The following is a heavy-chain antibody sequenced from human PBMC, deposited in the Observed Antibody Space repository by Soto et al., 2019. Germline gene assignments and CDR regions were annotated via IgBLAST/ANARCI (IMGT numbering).Heavy chain of an antibody. CDR1: GGSISSYY. J-gene: IGHJ5*02. CDR2: INHSGST. CDR3: ARGASGYSSSWYRRWFDP. Sequence: SETLSLTCTVSGGSISSYYWSWVRQPPGKGLEWIGEINHSGSTNYNPSLKSRVTISVDTSKNQFSLKLSSVTAADTAVYYCARGASGYSSSWYRRWFDPWGQGTLVTVSS. V-gene: IGHV4-34*01. D-gene: IGHD6-13*01.